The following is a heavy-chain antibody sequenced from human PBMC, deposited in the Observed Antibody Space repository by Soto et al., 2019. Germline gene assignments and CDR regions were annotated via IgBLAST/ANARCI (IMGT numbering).Heavy chain of an antibody. V-gene: IGHV1-69*12. J-gene: IGHJ6*02. Sequence: QVQLVQSGAEVKKPGSSVKVSCKASGGAFSSYAISWVRQAPGQGLEWMGGIMPIFGTADYAEKFQGRVTITAGESTSTAYMKLSSLRSEDTAVYYCAVTMTNYYYYDMDVWGQGTTVTVSS. CDR3: AVTMTNYYYYDMDV. D-gene: IGHD3-22*01. CDR1: GGAFSSYA. CDR2: IMPIFGTA.